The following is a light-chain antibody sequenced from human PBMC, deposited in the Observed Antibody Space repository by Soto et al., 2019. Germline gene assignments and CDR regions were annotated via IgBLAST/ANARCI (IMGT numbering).Light chain of an antibody. J-gene: IGLJ2*01. CDR3: AAWDDSLNGVV. CDR2: SNN. V-gene: IGLV1-44*01. CDR1: SSNIGSNT. Sequence: QSVLTQPPSASGTPGQRVTISCSGSSSNIGSNTVNWYQQLPGTAPKLLIYSNNQRPSGVPDRFSGSKSGTSASLAISGLKSGDGLDYYCAAWDDSLNGVVFGGGT.